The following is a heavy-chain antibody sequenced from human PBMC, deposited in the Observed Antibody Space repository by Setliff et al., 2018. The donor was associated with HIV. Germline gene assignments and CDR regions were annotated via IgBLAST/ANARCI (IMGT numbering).Heavy chain of an antibody. CDR3: ATSAESGFGIHWGVLNI. Sequence: SETLSLTCTVSGDSIISSRNFWGWIRQPPGKGLEWIGNIHSSGSTYYNPSLKSRVFISVDLSINQFSLKLHSVTAADTAVYYCATSAESGFGIHWGVLNIWGQGTRVTVSS. V-gene: IGHV4-39*01. J-gene: IGHJ3*02. CDR1: GDSIISSRNF. CDR2: IHSSGST. D-gene: IGHD3-10*01.